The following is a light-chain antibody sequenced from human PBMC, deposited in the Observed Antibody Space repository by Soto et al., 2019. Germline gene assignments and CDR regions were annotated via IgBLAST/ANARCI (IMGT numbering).Light chain of an antibody. V-gene: IGKV3-15*01. CDR1: QSVSSN. J-gene: IGKJ3*01. CDR2: GAS. CDR3: QQYNNWPFT. Sequence: EIVMTQSPATLSVSPGERATLSCRASQSVSSNLAWYQQKPGQAPRLLIYGASTRATGIPARFSGSGSGTEFTLTISILQSEDFAFYYCQQYNNWPFTFGPVTKVDIK.